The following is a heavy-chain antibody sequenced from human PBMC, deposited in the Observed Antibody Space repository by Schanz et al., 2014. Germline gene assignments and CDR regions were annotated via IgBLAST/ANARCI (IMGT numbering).Heavy chain of an antibody. Sequence: QVQLVQSGPEVEKPGASVKVSCKTSGYTFTEYTMYWLRQAPGQRLEWIGWISAQTGDTRYAQKMQGRVTMTTDTSTGTAYMELRSLRSDDTAVYYCARDGVDAAAGGNYWGQGTLVTVSS. CDR1: GYTFTEYT. D-gene: IGHD6-13*01. J-gene: IGHJ4*02. CDR2: ISAQTGDT. V-gene: IGHV1-3*01. CDR3: ARDGVDAAAGGNY.